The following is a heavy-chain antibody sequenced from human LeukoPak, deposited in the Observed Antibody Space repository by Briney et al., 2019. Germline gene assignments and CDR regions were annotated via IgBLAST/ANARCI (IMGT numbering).Heavy chain of an antibody. D-gene: IGHD3-22*01. Sequence: SETLSLTCTVSGGSISSSSYYWGWIRQPPGKGLEWIGSIYYSGSTYYNPSLKSRVTISVDTSKNQFSLKLSSVTAADTAVYYCARHAKGPREYYHDSSGYYASFDYWGQGTLVTVSS. CDR3: ARHAKGPREYYHDSSGYYASFDY. J-gene: IGHJ4*02. CDR2: IYYSGST. CDR1: GGSISSSSYY. V-gene: IGHV4-39*01.